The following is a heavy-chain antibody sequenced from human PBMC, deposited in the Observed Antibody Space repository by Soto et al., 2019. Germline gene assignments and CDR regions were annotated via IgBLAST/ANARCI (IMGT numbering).Heavy chain of an antibody. CDR2: ISYDGRNK. J-gene: IGHJ4*02. CDR3: AREIERLLGY. CDR1: GFSFSSYA. V-gene: IGHV3-30*04. D-gene: IGHD3-3*01. Sequence: GGSLRLSCAASGFSFSSYAMHWVRQAPGKGLEWVAVISYDGRNKYYADSVKGRFTISRDNSKNTLYLQMNSLRAEDTAVYYCAREIERLLGYWGQGTLVTVSS.